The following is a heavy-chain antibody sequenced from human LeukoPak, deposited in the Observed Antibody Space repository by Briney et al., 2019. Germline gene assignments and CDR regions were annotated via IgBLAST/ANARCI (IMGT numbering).Heavy chain of an antibody. J-gene: IGHJ4*02. V-gene: IGHV3-30-3*01. CDR3: ARGPYYDILTGPYYFDY. CDR1: GFTFSSYA. Sequence: PGRSLRLSCAASGFTFSSYAMHWVRQAPGKGLEWVAVISYDGSNKYYADSVKGRFTISRDNSKNTLYLQMNSLRAEDTAVYYCARGPYYDILTGPYYFDYWGQGTLVTVSS. D-gene: IGHD3-9*01. CDR2: ISYDGSNK.